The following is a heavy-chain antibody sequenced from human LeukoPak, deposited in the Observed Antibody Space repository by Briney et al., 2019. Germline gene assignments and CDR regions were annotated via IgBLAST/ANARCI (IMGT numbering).Heavy chain of an antibody. CDR3: AGLYGQGSYSLSY. J-gene: IGHJ4*02. CDR2: IYPGDSDT. V-gene: IGHV5-51*01. CDR1: GYSFSTLW. D-gene: IGHD3-10*01. Sequence: GESLKISCRGSGYSFSTLWIGWVRQMPGKGLEWMGVIYPGDSDTRYSPSFQGLVTISADKSISTAYLQWSSLKASDAAMYYCAGLYGQGSYSLSYWGQGTLVTVSS.